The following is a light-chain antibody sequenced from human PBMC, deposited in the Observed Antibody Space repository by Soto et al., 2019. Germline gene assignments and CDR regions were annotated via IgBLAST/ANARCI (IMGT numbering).Light chain of an antibody. CDR2: GAS. Sequence: EIVMTQSPATLSVSPGERASLSCRASQSVGSNLSWYQQTAGQAPRLLIYGASTRATGIPARFSGSGSGTEVTLTISSLQSEDFAVYSCQQYTNWPYTFGQGTKLEIK. CDR1: QSVGSN. V-gene: IGKV3-15*01. CDR3: QQYTNWPYT. J-gene: IGKJ2*01.